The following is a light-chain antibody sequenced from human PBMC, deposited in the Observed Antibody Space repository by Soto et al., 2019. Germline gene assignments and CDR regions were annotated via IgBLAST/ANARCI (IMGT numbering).Light chain of an antibody. CDR3: QQTYSLPPT. CDR2: AAS. CDR1: RHVATS. Sequence: DIQVTQSPSSLSASVGDRVTLTCRTSRHVATSLTWYQQRSGRAPTLLIYAASGLQPGVSPRFSGSGSGTDFTLTITSLQSEDFATYYCQQTYSLPPTFGQGTTVDFK. J-gene: IGKJ1*01. V-gene: IGKV1-39*01.